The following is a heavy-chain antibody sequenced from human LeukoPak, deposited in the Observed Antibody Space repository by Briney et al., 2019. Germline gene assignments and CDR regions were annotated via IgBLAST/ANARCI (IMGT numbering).Heavy chain of an antibody. CDR1: GFTFSTYG. CDR2: IRYDGGIK. Sequence: GGSLRLSCAASGFTFSTYGMHWVRQAPGKGLEWVAFIRYDGGIKHYTDAVKGRFTISRDNSKNTLYLQINSLRTEDTAVYYCAKDGIVGATTTLDYWGQGTLVTVSS. V-gene: IGHV3-30*02. CDR3: AKDGIVGATTTLDY. D-gene: IGHD1-26*01. J-gene: IGHJ4*02.